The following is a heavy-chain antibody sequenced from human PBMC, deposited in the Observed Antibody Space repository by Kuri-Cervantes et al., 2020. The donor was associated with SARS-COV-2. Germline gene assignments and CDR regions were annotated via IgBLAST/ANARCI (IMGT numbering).Heavy chain of an antibody. CDR2: IYYSGST. D-gene: IGHD2-2*01. V-gene: IGHV4-39*01. CDR3: ARQFSSGIAVVPAANDH. CDR1: GGSISSYY. J-gene: IGHJ4*02. Sequence: SETLSLTCTVSGGSISSYYWGWIRQPPGKGLEWIGSIYYSGSTYYNPSLKSRVTISVDTSTNQFSLKLSSVTAADTAVYYCARQFSSGIAVVPAANDHWGQGTLVTVSS.